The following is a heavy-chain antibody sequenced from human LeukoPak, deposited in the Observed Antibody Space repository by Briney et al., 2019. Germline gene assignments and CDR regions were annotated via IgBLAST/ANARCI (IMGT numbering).Heavy chain of an antibody. D-gene: IGHD3-16*02. J-gene: IGHJ4*02. Sequence: IPGGSLRLSCAASGFTFSNAWMNWVRQAPGKGLEWVGRIKSKTDGGTTDYAAPVKGRFTISRDDSKNTLYLQMNSLKTEDTAVYYCTTGRTRAFGGVIVPFDYWGQGTLVTVSS. CDR1: GFTFSNAW. V-gene: IGHV3-15*07. CDR2: IKSKTDGGTT. CDR3: TTGRTRAFGGVIVPFDY.